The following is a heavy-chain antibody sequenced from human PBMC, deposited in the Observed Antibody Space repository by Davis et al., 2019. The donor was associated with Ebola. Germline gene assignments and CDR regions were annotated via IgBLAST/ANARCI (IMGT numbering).Heavy chain of an antibody. D-gene: IGHD3-22*01. CDR2: INPNSGGT. CDR3: ARGGISMMVVPRDYYYGMDV. Sequence: AASVKVSCKASGYTFTGYYMQWVRQAPGQGLEWMGRINPNSGGTNYAQKFQGRVSMTRDTSTNTAYMELSRLRSDDTAVYYCARGGISMMVVPRDYYYGMDVWGQGTTVTVSS. CDR1: GYTFTGYY. J-gene: IGHJ6*02. V-gene: IGHV1-2*06.